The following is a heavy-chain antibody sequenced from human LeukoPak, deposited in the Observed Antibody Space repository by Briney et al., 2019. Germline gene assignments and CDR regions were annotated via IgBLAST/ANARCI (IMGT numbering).Heavy chain of an antibody. CDR1: GFTFSSYS. V-gene: IGHV3-21*01. Sequence: GGSLRLSCAASGFTFSSYSMNWARHAPGKWLEWVSSISSSRSYIYYADSVKGRFTISRDSAKTSLYLQMNSLRAEDTAVYYCAGVKSSGSYRGGDAFDIWGQGTMVTVSS. J-gene: IGHJ3*02. CDR3: AGVKSSGSYRGGDAFDI. D-gene: IGHD3-10*01. CDR2: ISSSRSYI.